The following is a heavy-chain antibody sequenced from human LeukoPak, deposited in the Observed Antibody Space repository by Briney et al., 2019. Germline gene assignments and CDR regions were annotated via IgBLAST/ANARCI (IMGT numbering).Heavy chain of an antibody. V-gene: IGHV3-23*01. D-gene: IGHD6-19*01. Sequence: PGGSLRLSCAASGFTFSSYGMSWVRQAPGKGLEWVSAISGSGGSTYYADSVKGRFTISRDNSKNTLYLQMNSLRAEDTAVYYCARQAVAVVYYYYMDVWGKGTTVTISS. CDR2: ISGSGGST. J-gene: IGHJ6*03. CDR1: GFTFSSYG. CDR3: ARQAVAVVYYYYMDV.